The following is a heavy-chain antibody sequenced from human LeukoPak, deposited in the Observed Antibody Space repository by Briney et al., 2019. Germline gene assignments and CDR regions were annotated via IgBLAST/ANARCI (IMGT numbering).Heavy chain of an antibody. CDR2: IKQDGNEK. J-gene: IGHJ4*02. CDR3: ARDTLGEGEDANYAVYYFDY. V-gene: IGHV3-7*01. Sequence: PGRSLRLSCAASGFTFSSYAMHWVRQAPGKGLEWVANIKQDGNEKYYVDSVKGRFTISRDNAKNSLDLQMNSLRAEDTAVYYCARDTLGEGEDANYAVYYFDYWGQGTPVTVSS. CDR1: GFTFSSYA. D-gene: IGHD4/OR15-4a*01.